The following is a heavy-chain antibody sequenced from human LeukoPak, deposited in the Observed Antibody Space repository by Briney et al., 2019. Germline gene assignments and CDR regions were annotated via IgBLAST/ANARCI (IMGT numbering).Heavy chain of an antibody. CDR2: ISYDGNNK. D-gene: IGHD3-10*01. CDR3: ARGGIPTGPYYYFYYMDV. J-gene: IGHJ6*03. Sequence: GSSLRLSCAASGFTFSRNVMHWVRQAPGKGLEWVALISYDGNNKFYADSVKGRSTISRDNSRNTLYLQVNSLRGEDAAVYSCARGGIPTGPYYYFYYMDVWGKGTAVTVSS. V-gene: IGHV3-30*01. CDR1: GFTFSRNV.